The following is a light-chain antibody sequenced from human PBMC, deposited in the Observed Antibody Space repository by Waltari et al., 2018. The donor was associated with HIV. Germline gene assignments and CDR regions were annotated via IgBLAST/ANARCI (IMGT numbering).Light chain of an antibody. CDR3: QSYDSGLSGSTV. J-gene: IGLJ2*01. Sequence: QSVLTQPPSVSGAPGQMVTNSCTGSSSNIGAGTAVHSYQRLPGTAHKLLIYATTHRPSGVPDRFFGSRSGTAASLAITGLQAEDEADYYCQSYDSGLSGSTVFGGGTKLTVL. CDR1: SSNIGAGTA. V-gene: IGLV1-40*01. CDR2: ATT.